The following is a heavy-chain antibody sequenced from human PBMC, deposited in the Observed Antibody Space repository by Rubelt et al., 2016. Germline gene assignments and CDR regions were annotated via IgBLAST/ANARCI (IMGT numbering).Heavy chain of an antibody. V-gene: IGHV3-23*01. CDR1: GFTFSSYG. Sequence: GGCLRLSCAASGFTFSSYGMNWVRQAPGKGLEWVSGISGSGDTTYYADSVKGRFTISRDNSKNTLYLQMNSLRAEDTAVYYCVRDPHALDFWGQGTLVTVSS. J-gene: IGHJ4*02. CDR3: VRDPHALDF. CDR2: ISGSGDTT.